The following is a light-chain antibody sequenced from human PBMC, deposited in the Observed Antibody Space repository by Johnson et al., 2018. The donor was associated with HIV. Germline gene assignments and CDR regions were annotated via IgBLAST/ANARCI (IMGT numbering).Light chain of an antibody. CDR3: ATWDRSLNTGA. V-gene: IGLV1-51*02. J-gene: IGLJ1*01. Sequence: QSVLTQSPSVSAAPGQKVTISCSGSSSNIGSNYVSWYQQFPGTAPKLLIYENDKRPSGIPDRFSGSKSGTSAALGITGLQTGDEADYYCATWDRSLNTGAFGTGTKVTVL. CDR2: END. CDR1: SSNIGSNY.